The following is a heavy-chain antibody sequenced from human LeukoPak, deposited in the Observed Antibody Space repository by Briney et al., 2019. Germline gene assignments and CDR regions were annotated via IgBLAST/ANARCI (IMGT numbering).Heavy chain of an antibody. CDR3: ARHHYGDSYVDY. J-gene: IGHJ4*02. CDR2: ISSSSSYI. CDR1: GFTFSSYS. V-gene: IGHV3-21*01. Sequence: GGSLRLSCAASGFTFSSYSMNWVRQAPGKGLEWVSSISSSSSYIYYADSVKGRFTISRDNAKNSLYLQMNSLRAEDTAVYYCARHHYGDSYVDYWGQGTLVTVSS. D-gene: IGHD5-18*01.